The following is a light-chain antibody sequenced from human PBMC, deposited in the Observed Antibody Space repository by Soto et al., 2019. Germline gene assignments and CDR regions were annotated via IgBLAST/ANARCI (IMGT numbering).Light chain of an antibody. J-gene: IGKJ2*01. CDR1: QSVSSN. V-gene: IGKV3-15*01. CDR3: QEYNNWPPMNT. CDR2: GAS. Sequence: EIVMTQSPATLSASPGERATLSCTASQSVSSNLAWYQQKPGQAPRLLIYGASTRATGIPARFSGSGSGTEVTLTIRSLEAEDFAVYYCQEYNNWPPMNTFGQGAKLEIK.